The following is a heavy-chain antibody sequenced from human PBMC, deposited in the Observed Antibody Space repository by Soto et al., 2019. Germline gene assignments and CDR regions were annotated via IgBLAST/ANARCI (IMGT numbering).Heavy chain of an antibody. CDR1: GGSVSNKTYY. CDR2: VYYSGTT. Sequence: SETLSLTCSVSGGSVSNKTYYWSWIRQPPGKRLEWIGYVYYSGTTNYNPSLKSRVTISVDLSKNQFSLRLSSVTTADTALYYCARTTAVPNTLRSRYFFDYWGQGTLVTSPQ. CDR3: ARTTAVPNTLRSRYFFDY. V-gene: IGHV4-61*01. J-gene: IGHJ4*02. D-gene: IGHD4-17*01.